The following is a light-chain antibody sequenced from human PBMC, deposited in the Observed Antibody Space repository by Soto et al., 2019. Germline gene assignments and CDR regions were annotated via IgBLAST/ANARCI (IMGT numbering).Light chain of an antibody. V-gene: IGKV3-15*01. CDR2: GAS. CDR1: HSVSSR. Sequence: EIVMTQSPATLSVSPGERVTLSGRASHSVSSRLAWYQEKPGQAPRLLIYGASTRATGLPARFSGSGSGTEFTLTISSLQSEDFAVYYCQHYTNWPLTFGGGTKVEIK. J-gene: IGKJ4*01. CDR3: QHYTNWPLT.